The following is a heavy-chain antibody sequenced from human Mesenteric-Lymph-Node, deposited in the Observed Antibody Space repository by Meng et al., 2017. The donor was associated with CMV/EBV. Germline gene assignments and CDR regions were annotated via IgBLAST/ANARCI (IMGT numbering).Heavy chain of an antibody. V-gene: IGHV1-46*01. Sequence: ASVKVSCKASGYTFINYYLHWVRQAPGQGLEWMGVINPIGGSTTYAQKFQGRVTITADKSTSTAYMELSSLRSEDTAVYYCARDGSRDCSSTSCYEGGYYYYYGMDVWGQGTTVTVSS. J-gene: IGHJ6*02. CDR3: ARDGSRDCSSTSCYEGGYYYYYGMDV. CDR1: GYTFINYY. CDR2: INPIGGST. D-gene: IGHD2-2*01.